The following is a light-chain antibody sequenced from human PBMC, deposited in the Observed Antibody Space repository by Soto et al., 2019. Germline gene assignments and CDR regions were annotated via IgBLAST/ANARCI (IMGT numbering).Light chain of an antibody. Sequence: DIQMTQSPSSLSASVGDRVTITCRASQGISNYLAWYQQKPGKVPKLLIYAASTLQSGVPSRFSGSGSGTEFSLTISSLQPEDFATYYCQQLNDSPPITFGQGTRLEIK. CDR1: QGISNY. CDR2: AAS. J-gene: IGKJ5*01. V-gene: IGKV1-9*01. CDR3: QQLNDSPPIT.